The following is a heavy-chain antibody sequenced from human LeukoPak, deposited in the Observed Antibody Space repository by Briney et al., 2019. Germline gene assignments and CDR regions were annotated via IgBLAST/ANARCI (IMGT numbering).Heavy chain of an antibody. CDR1: GFTVSSNY. V-gene: IGHV3-66*01. CDR3: ARDPTPYYYDSSGYGY. D-gene: IGHD3-22*01. Sequence: GGSLRLSCAAPGFTVSSNYMSWVRQAPGKGLEWVSVIYSGGSTYYADSVKGRFTISRDNSKNTLYLQMNSLRAEDTAVYYCARDPTPYYYDSSGYGYRGQGTLVTVSS. J-gene: IGHJ4*02. CDR2: IYSGGST.